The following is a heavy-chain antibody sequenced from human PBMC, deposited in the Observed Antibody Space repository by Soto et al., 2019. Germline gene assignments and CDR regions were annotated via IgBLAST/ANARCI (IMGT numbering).Heavy chain of an antibody. D-gene: IGHD1-26*01. Sequence: GGSLRLSCAASGFTFNTYAMSWFRQAPGKGLEWVSGISGSGGYTYYADSVKGRFTISRDNSKNTVYLQMSGLRADDTAVYYCAKDRLPDGWDYSFYYMHVWGQGTTVTVSS. J-gene: IGHJ6*02. CDR3: AKDRLPDGWDYSFYYMHV. V-gene: IGHV3-23*01. CDR1: GFTFNTYA. CDR2: ISGSGGYT.